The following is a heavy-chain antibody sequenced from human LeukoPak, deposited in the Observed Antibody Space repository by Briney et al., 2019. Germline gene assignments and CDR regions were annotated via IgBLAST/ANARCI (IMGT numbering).Heavy chain of an antibody. CDR1: GFTFSTYA. CDR3: ARTLYPHNYYDSSGFDY. J-gene: IGHJ4*02. V-gene: IGHV3-23*01. CDR2: ISGSGDST. D-gene: IGHD3-22*01. Sequence: PGGSLRLSCAASGFTFSTYAVNWVRQAPGKGLEWVSTISGSGDSTYYADSVKGRFTISRDNSKNTLYLQMNSLRAEDTAVYYCARTLYPHNYYDSSGFDYWGQGTLVTVSS.